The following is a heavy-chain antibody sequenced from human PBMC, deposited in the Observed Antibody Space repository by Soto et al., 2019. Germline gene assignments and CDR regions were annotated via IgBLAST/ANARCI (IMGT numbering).Heavy chain of an antibody. CDR3: AREINYYVTSGAPYFAY. V-gene: IGHV4-31*03. D-gene: IGHD3-22*01. CDR2: IYYSGST. Sequence: SETLSLTCTVSGGSIRSGTYHWTWIRQHPEKGLEWIGYIYYSGSTYYNPSLKSRVTISVDTSKNQFSLRLSSVTAADTAVYYCAREINYYVTSGAPYFAYWAQGTRVPVSP. CDR1: GGSIRSGTYH. J-gene: IGHJ4*02.